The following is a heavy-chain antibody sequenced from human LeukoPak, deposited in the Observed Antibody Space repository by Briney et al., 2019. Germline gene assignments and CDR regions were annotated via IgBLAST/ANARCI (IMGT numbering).Heavy chain of an antibody. J-gene: IGHJ6*02. CDR1: GYTFTTYG. V-gene: IGHV1-18*01. CDR2: IRADNGKT. Sequence: ASVKVSCKASGYTFTTYGISWVRQAPGQGLEWLGWIRADNGKTDYAQKLQGRVTMTTDTSTSTVYMELRSLRSDDTAVYYCAREGRGYRYGYFYYYDMDVWGQGTTVTVSS. CDR3: AREGRGYRYGYFYYYDMDV. D-gene: IGHD5-18*01.